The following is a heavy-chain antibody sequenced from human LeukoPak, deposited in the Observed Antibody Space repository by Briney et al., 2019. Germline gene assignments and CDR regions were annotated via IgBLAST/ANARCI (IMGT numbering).Heavy chain of an antibody. V-gene: IGHV3-7*01. Sequence: PWGSLRLSCSASGFTFSSYWMSWVRQAPGKGLEWVANIKEDVRDKYYVDSVRGRFTISRDNAKNSLYLQMNSLRAEDTAVYYCARSSVAYRYLDYWGQGTLVTVSS. CDR2: IKEDVRDK. CDR3: ARSSVAYRYLDY. J-gene: IGHJ4*02. D-gene: IGHD6-19*01. CDR1: GFTFSSYW.